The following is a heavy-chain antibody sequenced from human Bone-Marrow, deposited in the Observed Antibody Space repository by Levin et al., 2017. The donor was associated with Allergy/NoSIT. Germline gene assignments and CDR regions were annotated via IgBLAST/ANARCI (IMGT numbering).Heavy chain of an antibody. CDR2: IDWDDDK. CDR1: GFSLTTGAVR. Sequence: SGPTLVKPTQTLTLTCNVSGFSLTTGAVRVNWIRQPPGKALEWLARIDWDDDKFYSPSLKTRLTISKDISTNQVVLTMTNLDPADTATYYCARMAFDNSGRGAFDVWGQGKTVTVSS. D-gene: IGHD6-19*01. CDR3: ARMAFDNSGRGAFDV. V-gene: IGHV2-70*04. J-gene: IGHJ3*01.